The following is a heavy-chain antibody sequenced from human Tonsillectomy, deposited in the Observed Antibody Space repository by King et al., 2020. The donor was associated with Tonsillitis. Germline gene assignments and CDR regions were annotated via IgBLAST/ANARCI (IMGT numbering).Heavy chain of an antibody. CDR3: ARGGYSYGPNWFDP. J-gene: IGHJ5*02. CDR2: IKQDGSEK. Sequence: VQLVESGGGLIQPGGSLRLSCAASGFTFSSYWMSWVRQAPGKGLEWVANIKQDGSEKSYVDSVKGRFTISRDNAKNPLFLQMTSLRAEDTAVYYCARGGYSYGPNWFDPWGQGTLVTVSS. D-gene: IGHD5-18*01. V-gene: IGHV3-7*01. CDR1: GFTFSSYW.